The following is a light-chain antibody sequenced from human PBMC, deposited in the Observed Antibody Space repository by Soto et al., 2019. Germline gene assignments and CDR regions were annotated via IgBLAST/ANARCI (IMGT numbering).Light chain of an antibody. V-gene: IGKV1-8*01. J-gene: IGKJ3*01. Sequence: IRVTHSHSSFSASTGDRVTITCRASQGISSYLAWYQQKPGKAPKLLIYAASTLQSGVPSRFSGSGSGTDFTLTISCLKSEDFATYYCQQYYSYPLTFGPGTKVDIK. CDR2: AAS. CDR1: QGISSY. CDR3: QQYYSYPLT.